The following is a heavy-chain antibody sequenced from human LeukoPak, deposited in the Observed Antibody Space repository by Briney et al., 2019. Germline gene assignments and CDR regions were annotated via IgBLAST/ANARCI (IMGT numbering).Heavy chain of an antibody. CDR2: VGPSGART. CDR1: GFTFTSYA. J-gene: IGHJ4*02. CDR3: AKGGSYRSQPYFDY. D-gene: IGHD3-16*02. Sequence: GGSLRLSCAASGFTFTSYAMSWVRQAPGKGLEWVSGVGPSGARTYYADSVKGRFTVSRDNSKNMVFLQMNSLRAEDTAIYYCAKGGSYRSQPYFDYWGQGTPVTVSS. V-gene: IGHV3-23*01.